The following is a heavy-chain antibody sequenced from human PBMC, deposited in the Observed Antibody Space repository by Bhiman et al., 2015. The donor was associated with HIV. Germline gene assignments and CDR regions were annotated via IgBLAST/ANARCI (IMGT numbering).Heavy chain of an antibody. V-gene: IGHV3-30*02. CDR1: GFTFSSYG. Sequence: QVQLVESGGGVVQPGGSLRLSCAASGFTFSSYGMHWVRQAPGKGLEWVAFIRYDGSNKYYADSVKGRFTISRDNSKNTLYLQMNSLRAEDTAVYYCAKEGAGDGYNEPQFDYWGQERWSPSPQ. CDR2: IRYDGSNK. D-gene: IGHD5-24*01. J-gene: IGHJ4*01. CDR3: AKEGAGDGYNEPQFDY.